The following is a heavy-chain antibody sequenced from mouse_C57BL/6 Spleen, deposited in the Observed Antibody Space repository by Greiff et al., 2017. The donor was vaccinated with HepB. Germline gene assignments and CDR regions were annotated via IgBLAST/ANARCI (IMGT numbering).Heavy chain of an antibody. V-gene: IGHV5-9-1*02. J-gene: IGHJ4*01. CDR2: ISSGGDYI. D-gene: IGHD2-4*01. CDR1: GFTFSSYA. CDR3: TRGYDYDGDYYAMDY. Sequence: EVQRVESGEGLVKPGGSLKLSCAASGFTFSSYAMSWVRQTPEKRLEWVAYISSGGDYIYYADTVKGRFTISRDNARNTLYLQMSSLKSEDTAMYYCTRGYDYDGDYYAMDYWGQGTSVTVSS.